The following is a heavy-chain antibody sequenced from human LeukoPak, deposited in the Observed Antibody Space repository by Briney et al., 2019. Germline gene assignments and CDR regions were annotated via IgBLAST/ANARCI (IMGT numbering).Heavy chain of an antibody. CDR2: ISESAGRT. CDR3: ARDGEPRYWGSGYYYGMDV. Sequence: GGSLRLSCAAPGFSVSSNYMSWVRQAPGKGLEWVSSISESAGRTYYAASVKGRFTISRDNSKNTVSLQMNSLRAVDTAIYYCARDGEPRYWGSGYYYGMDVWGQGATVTVSS. D-gene: IGHD7-27*01. V-gene: IGHV3-23*01. J-gene: IGHJ6*02. CDR1: GFSVSSNY.